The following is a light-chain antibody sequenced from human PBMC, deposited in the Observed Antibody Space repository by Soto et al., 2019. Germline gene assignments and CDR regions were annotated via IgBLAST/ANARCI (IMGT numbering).Light chain of an antibody. CDR1: SSAVGSYNS. J-gene: IGLJ1*01. CDR3: NSYTSSVTYV. V-gene: IGLV2-14*01. CDR2: DVT. Sequence: QSALTQPASVSGSPGQSITISCTGTSSAVGSYNSVSWYQQHPGKAPKLMIYDVTNRPSGISNRFSGSKSGHTASLTISGLQAEDEADYYCNSYTSSVTYVFGTGTKVTVL.